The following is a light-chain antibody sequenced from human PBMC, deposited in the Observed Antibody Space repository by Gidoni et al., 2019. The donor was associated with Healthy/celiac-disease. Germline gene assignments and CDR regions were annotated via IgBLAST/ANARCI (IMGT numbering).Light chain of an antibody. CDR1: SSDVGGYNY. J-gene: IGLJ2*01. CDR2: DFS. CDR3: CSYAGSYAVV. V-gene: IGLV2-11*01. Sequence: QSALTQPRPVSGSPGQSVTISCTGTSSDVGGYNYVSWYQQHPGKAPKLMIYDFSKRPTGVPARFSCSTSGNTASLTISWLQAEDEADYYCCSYAGSYAVVFGGGTKLTVL.